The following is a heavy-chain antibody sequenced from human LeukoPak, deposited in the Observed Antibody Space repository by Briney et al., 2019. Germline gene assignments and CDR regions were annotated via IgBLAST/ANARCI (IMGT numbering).Heavy chain of an antibody. J-gene: IGHJ6*03. D-gene: IGHD3-22*01. Sequence: SETLSLTCTVSGGSISSYYWSWIRQPPGKGLEWIGYIYYSGSTSYNPSLRSRVTISTDTSRNQFSLKLSSVTAADTAVYYCARSFHYDSSGYFYYMHVWGKGTTVTVSS. CDR1: GGSISSYY. CDR3: ARSFHYDSSGYFYYMHV. V-gene: IGHV4-59*01. CDR2: IYYSGST.